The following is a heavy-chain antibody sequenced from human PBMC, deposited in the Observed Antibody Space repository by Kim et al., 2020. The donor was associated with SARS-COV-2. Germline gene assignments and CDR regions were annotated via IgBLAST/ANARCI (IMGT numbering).Heavy chain of an antibody. Sequence: GESLKISCKGSGYSFTSYWIGWVRQMPGKGLEWMGIIYPGDSNTRYSPSFQGQVTISADKSISTAYLQWSSLKASDTAMYYCARLPGWPGSSLGFFDYWGQGTLVTVSS. J-gene: IGHJ4*02. CDR2: IYPGDSNT. CDR3: ARLPGWPGSSLGFFDY. D-gene: IGHD6-13*01. CDR1: GYSFTSYW. V-gene: IGHV5-51*01.